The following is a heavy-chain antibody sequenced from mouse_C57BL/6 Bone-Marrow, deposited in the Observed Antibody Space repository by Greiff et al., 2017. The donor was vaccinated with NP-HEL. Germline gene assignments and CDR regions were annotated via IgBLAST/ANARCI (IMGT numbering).Heavy chain of an antibody. CDR1: GYTFTSYG. Sequence: QVQLQQSGAELARPGASVKLSCKASGYTFTSYGISWVKQRTGQGLEWIGEIYPRSGNTYYNEKFKGKATLTADKSSSTAYMELRSLTSEDSAVYFCAPYYGSRPHWYFDVWGTGTTVTVSS. CDR3: APYYGSRPHWYFDV. V-gene: IGHV1-81*01. CDR2: IYPRSGNT. D-gene: IGHD1-1*01. J-gene: IGHJ1*03.